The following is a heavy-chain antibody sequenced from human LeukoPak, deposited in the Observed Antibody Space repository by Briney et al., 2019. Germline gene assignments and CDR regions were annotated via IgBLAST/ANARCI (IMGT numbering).Heavy chain of an antibody. Sequence: SETLSLTCTVSGGSVSSGGYFWTWIRQPPGKGLEGMGYVYYSGSTNYNPSLKSRVTISVDTSKNQFSLKVSSVTAADTAVYYCAREVIVGATGYYYYGMDVWGQGTTVTVSS. V-gene: IGHV4-61*08. D-gene: IGHD1-26*01. CDR3: AREVIVGATGYYYYGMDV. CDR1: GGSVSSGGYF. J-gene: IGHJ6*02. CDR2: VYYSGST.